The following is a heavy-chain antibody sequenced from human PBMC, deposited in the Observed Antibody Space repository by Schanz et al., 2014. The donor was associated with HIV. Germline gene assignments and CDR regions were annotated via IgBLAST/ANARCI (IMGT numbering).Heavy chain of an antibody. J-gene: IGHJ4*02. D-gene: IGHD3-22*01. V-gene: IGHV3-23*01. Sequence: EVQLLESGGGLVQPGGSLRLSCAASGFTFSSYAMSWVRQAPGKGLEWVSAISGSGGSTYYADSVKGRFTISRDNSKNTRYLQMNSLRAEDTAVYYCAKPEYDSRGSSQSHFDYWGQGTLVTVSS. CDR2: ISGSGGST. CDR1: GFTFSSYA. CDR3: AKPEYDSRGSSQSHFDY.